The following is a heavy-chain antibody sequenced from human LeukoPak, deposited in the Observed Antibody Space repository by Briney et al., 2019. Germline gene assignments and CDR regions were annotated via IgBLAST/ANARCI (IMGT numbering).Heavy chain of an antibody. CDR1: GDSISSYS. Sequence: SETLSLTCTVSGDSISSYSRNWIRQPAGEGLEWIGHIFNSGSANYNPSLKSRVTMSVDTSKNQFSLNLTSVTAADTAVYYCARGSGCSSSSCHAGEFDYWGQGTLVTVSS. CDR3: ARGSGCSSSSCHAGEFDY. D-gene: IGHD2-2*01. V-gene: IGHV4-4*07. J-gene: IGHJ4*02. CDR2: IFNSGSA.